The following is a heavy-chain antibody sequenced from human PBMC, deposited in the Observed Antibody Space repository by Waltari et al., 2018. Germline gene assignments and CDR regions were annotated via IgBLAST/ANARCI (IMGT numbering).Heavy chain of an antibody. CDR3: GTTGVAGTDLSH. CDR1: GGTFSSYA. V-gene: IGHV1-69*01. CDR2: IIPILGTA. D-gene: IGHD6-19*01. J-gene: IGHJ4*02. Sequence: QVQLVQSGAEVKKPGSSVKVSCKASGGTFSSYAISWVRQAPGQGLEWMGGIIPILGTAKYAQKCQGRVTITADESTSTAYMELSSLRSEDTAVYYCGTTGVAGTDLSHWGQGTLVTVSS.